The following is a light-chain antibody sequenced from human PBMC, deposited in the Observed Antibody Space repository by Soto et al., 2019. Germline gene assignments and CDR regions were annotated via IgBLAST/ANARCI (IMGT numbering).Light chain of an antibody. CDR1: QSISSW. Sequence: DIQMTQSPSTLSASVGDRVTITCRASQSISSWLAWYQQKPGRAPKLLIYDASNLEAGVPPRFSGRGSGTPFTLTISSLQTDDFETYYCQHYATFPYACGQGTKV. J-gene: IGKJ2*01. CDR2: DAS. CDR3: QHYATFPYA. V-gene: IGKV1-5*01.